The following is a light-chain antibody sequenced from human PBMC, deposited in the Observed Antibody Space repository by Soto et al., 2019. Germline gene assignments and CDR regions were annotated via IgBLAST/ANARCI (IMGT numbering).Light chain of an antibody. CDR3: CSYAGDSTV. CDR1: SGDVGNYNL. CDR2: EGV. Sequence: QSALTQPASVSGSPGQSITISCTGTSGDVGNYNLVSWYQQHPGKAPKLMIYEGVKRPSGVSGRFSGSRSGNTASLTISGLRAEDEADYYCCSYAGDSTVFGGGTKVTVL. V-gene: IGLV2-23*01. J-gene: IGLJ2*01.